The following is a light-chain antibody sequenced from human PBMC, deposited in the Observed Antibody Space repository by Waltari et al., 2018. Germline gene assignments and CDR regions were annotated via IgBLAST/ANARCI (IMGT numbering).Light chain of an antibody. Sequence: DIQMTQYPSSLSASVGDRVNISCRASQNIDNYLNWYQQKPGKAPELLIFAATTLQRGVPWRFSGRGSGTDFNLTITSLQPDDFATYYCQQSSTTLFTFGPGTRVDI. CDR3: QQSSTTLFT. J-gene: IGKJ3*01. V-gene: IGKV1-39*01. CDR2: AAT. CDR1: QNIDNY.